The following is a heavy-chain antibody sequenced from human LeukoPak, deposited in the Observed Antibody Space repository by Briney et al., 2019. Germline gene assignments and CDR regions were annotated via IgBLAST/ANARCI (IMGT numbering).Heavy chain of an antibody. V-gene: IGHV3-23*01. Sequence: GGSLRLSCAAPGFTFSSYAMSWVRQAPGKGLEWVSAISGSGGSTYYADSVKGRFTISRDNSKNTLYLQMNSLRAEDTAVYYCAKDGWGRRDYDIGFDIWGQGTMVTVSS. CDR2: ISGSGGST. CDR3: AKDGWGRRDYDIGFDI. CDR1: GFTFSSYA. J-gene: IGHJ3*02. D-gene: IGHD4-17*01.